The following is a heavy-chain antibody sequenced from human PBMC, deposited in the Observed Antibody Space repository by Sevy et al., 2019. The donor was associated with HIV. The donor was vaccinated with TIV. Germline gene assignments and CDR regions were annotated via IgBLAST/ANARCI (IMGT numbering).Heavy chain of an antibody. CDR2: ITSSGNTT. CDR1: GFIFSDYY. V-gene: IGHV3-11*01. J-gene: IGHJ4*02. Sequence: GGSLRLSCTASGFIFSDYYMSWIHQAPGKGLEWISYITSSGNTTYNADSVKGRFTISRDNAKKSLYLQMNSLRADDTAVYYCAALMYGGKSGLDNWGQGTLVTVSS. CDR3: AALMYGGKSGLDN. D-gene: IGHD2-15*01.